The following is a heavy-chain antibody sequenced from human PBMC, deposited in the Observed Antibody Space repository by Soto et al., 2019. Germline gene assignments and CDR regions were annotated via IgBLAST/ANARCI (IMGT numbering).Heavy chain of an antibody. D-gene: IGHD3-16*02. CDR2: VYYSGST. CDR3: ARAETSVIHYFDY. J-gene: IGHJ4*02. V-gene: IGHV4-59*08. CDR1: GDSVNSYY. Sequence: PSETLSLTCTVTGDSVNSYYWSWMRQPPGKGLECMGYVYYSGSTNYNPSLKSRVTISVDTSKNQISLRPKSVTAADTAVYYCARAETSVIHYFDYWGQGSLVT.